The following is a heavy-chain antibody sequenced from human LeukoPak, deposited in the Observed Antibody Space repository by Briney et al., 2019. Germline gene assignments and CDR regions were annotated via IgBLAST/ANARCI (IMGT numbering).Heavy chain of an antibody. D-gene: IGHD3-10*01. CDR2: INHSGST. Sequence: SETLSLTCTVSGGSISSGGYYWSWIRQHPGKGLEWIGEINHSGSTNYNPSLKSRVTISVDTSKNQFSLKLSSVTAADTAVYYCAIGFLDYYHFDYWGQGTLVTVSS. J-gene: IGHJ4*02. V-gene: IGHV4-39*07. CDR1: GGSISSGGYY. CDR3: AIGFLDYYHFDY.